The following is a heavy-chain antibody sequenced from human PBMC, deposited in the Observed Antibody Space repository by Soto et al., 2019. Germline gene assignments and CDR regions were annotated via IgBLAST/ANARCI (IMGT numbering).Heavy chain of an antibody. J-gene: IGHJ6*03. V-gene: IGHV3-74*01. Sequence: GGSLRLSCAASGFTFRSYWMHWVRQAPGKGLVWVSRINSDGSSTSYADSVKGRFTISRDNAKNTLYLQMNSLRAEDTAVYYCARDYYYYYYMDVWGKGTTVTVSS. CDR2: INSDGSST. CDR3: ARDYYYYYYMDV. CDR1: GFTFRSYW.